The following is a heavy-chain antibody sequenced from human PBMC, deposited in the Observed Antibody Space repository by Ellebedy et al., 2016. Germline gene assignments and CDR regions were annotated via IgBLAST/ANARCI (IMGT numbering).Heavy chain of an antibody. CDR3: RQGHYADL. CDR1: GLNFNTFF. Sequence: GGSLRLXXTASGLNFNTFFMSWVRQAPGKGLEWVSTISAGSDTTRLADSVKGRFTISRDSSKNSVYLRMNNLRVEDTAVYYCRQGHYADLWGQGTLGTVSS. CDR2: ISAGSDTT. D-gene: IGHD4-17*01. V-gene: IGHV3-23*01. J-gene: IGHJ4*02.